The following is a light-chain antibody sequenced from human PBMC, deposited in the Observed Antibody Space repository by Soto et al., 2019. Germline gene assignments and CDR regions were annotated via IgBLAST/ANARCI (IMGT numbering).Light chain of an antibody. CDR1: RSDVGGDDL. J-gene: IGLJ3*02. V-gene: IGLV2-18*02. CDR3: SSYTSSTTPV. CDR2: AVN. Sequence: QSALTQPPSASGSPGQSVTISCTGSRSDVGGDDLVSWYQQRPGKAPQLIISAVNKRPSGVPDRFSGSRSGNTASLTISGLQAEDEADYYCSSYTSSTTPVFGGGTKVTVL.